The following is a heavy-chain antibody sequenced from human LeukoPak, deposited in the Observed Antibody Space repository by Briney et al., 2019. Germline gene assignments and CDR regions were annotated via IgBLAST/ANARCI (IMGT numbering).Heavy chain of an antibody. CDR2: IWYDGSNK. D-gene: IGHD3-10*01. V-gene: IGHV3-33*01. CDR1: GFTFSSYG. CDR3: VRDRYDYGSGTYLDY. J-gene: IGHJ4*02. Sequence: PGRSLRLSCAASGFTFSSYGMHWVRQAPGTGLEWVAVIWYDGSNKYYADSVKGRFTISRDNSKNTLYLQMNSLRAEDTAVYYCVRDRYDYGSGTYLDYWGQGTLVTVSS.